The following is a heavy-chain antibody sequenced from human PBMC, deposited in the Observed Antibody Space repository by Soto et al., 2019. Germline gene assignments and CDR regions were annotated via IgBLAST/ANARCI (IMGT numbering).Heavy chain of an antibody. CDR2: IYHSGST. Sequence: QLQLQESGSGLVKPSQTLSLTCAVSGGSISSGGSSWTWIRQPPGKGLEWIGYIYHSGSTYYNPSLKSRVTLSVDRSKNQCSLRLTSVTAADTAVYYCARGAVVNFDSWGQGTLVTVSS. J-gene: IGHJ4*02. CDR1: GGSISSGGSS. D-gene: IGHD3-22*01. CDR3: ARGAVVNFDS. V-gene: IGHV4-30-2*01.